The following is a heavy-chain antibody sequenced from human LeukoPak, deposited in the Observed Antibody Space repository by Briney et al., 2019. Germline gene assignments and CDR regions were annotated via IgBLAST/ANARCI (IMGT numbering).Heavy chain of an antibody. V-gene: IGHV4-30-2*01. CDR1: GGSISSGGDY. J-gene: IGHJ6*03. CDR3: ARTINYDFWSGYPNMDV. CDR2: IYHSGST. D-gene: IGHD3-3*01. Sequence: SETLSLTCTVSGGSISSGGDYWSWIRQPPGKGLEWIGYIYHSGSTYYNPSLKSRVTISVDRSKNQFSLKLSSVTAADTAVYYCARTINYDFWSGYPNMDVWGKGTTVTVSS.